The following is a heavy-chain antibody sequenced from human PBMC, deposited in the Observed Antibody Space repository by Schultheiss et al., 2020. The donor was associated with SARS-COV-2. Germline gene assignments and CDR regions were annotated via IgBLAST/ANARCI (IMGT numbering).Heavy chain of an antibody. CDR2: IWYDGSNK. D-gene: IGHD3-22*01. Sequence: GGSLRLSCAASGFTFSSYAMHWVRQAPGKGLEWVAVIWYDGSNKYYADSVKGRFTISRDNSKNTLYLQMNSLRAEDTAVYYCAKGDSCLDYWGQGTLVTVSS. CDR3: AKGDSCLDY. J-gene: IGHJ4*02. V-gene: IGHV3-30*07. CDR1: GFTFSSYA.